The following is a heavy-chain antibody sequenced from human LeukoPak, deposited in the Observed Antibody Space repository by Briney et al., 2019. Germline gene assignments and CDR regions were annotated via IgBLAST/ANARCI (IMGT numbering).Heavy chain of an antibody. CDR3: ARLKGGSYYFLNYFDY. V-gene: IGHV4-39*01. CDR1: GGSISSSSYY. Sequence: PSETLSLTCTVSGGSISSSSYYWGWIRQPPGKGLEWIGSIYYSGRTYYNPSLKSRVTISVDTSKNQFSLKLSSVTAADTAVYYCARLKGGSYYFLNYFDYWGQGTLVTVSS. CDR2: IYYSGRT. J-gene: IGHJ4*02. D-gene: IGHD1-26*01.